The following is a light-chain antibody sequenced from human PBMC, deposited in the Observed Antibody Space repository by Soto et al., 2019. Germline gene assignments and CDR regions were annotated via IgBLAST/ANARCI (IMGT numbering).Light chain of an antibody. CDR3: QQCNSYPWT. V-gene: IGKV1-5*01. Sequence: IHITHSPSTLSSSVLYIFTITCLARDKINKWLAWYQQKPGKAPKLLISDASSLESGVPSRFSGSGSGTEFTLTISSLQPDDFATYYCQQCNSYPWTFGQGTKVDIK. CDR2: DAS. J-gene: IGKJ1*01. CDR1: DKINKW.